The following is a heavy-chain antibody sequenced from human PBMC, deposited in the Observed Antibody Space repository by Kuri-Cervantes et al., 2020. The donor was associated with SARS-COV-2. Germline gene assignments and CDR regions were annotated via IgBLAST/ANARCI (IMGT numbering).Heavy chain of an antibody. CDR1: GGSFSGYY. Sequence: SETLSLTCAVYGGSFSGYYWSWIRQPPGKGLEWIGEINHSGSTNYNPSLKSRVTISVDTSKNQFSLKLSSVTAADTAVYYCARVRRNGIAAAGTSAAEYFQHWGQGTLVTVSS. J-gene: IGHJ1*01. V-gene: IGHV4-34*01. CDR3: ARVRRNGIAAAGTSAAEYFQH. CDR2: INHSGST. D-gene: IGHD6-13*01.